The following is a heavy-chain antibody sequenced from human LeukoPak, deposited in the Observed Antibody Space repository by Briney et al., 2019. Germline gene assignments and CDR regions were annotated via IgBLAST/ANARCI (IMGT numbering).Heavy chain of an antibody. Sequence: AAVKVSCQVSGNSLSETSIHWVRQAPGQGLEWMGGFDPEDGEPIFAQRFQGRFSMTEDTSADTVYMELSSLRSEDTAVYYCARDSGYVWGSYRPAYYFDYWVQGTLVTVSS. V-gene: IGHV1-24*01. CDR2: FDPEDGEP. D-gene: IGHD3-16*02. CDR3: ARDSGYVWGSYRPAYYFDY. J-gene: IGHJ4*02. CDR1: GNSLSETS.